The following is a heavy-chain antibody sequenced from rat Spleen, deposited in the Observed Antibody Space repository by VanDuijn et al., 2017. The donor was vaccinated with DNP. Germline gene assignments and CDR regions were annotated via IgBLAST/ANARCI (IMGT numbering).Heavy chain of an antibody. CDR2: ITYDGGST. V-gene: IGHV5-20*01. J-gene: IGHJ2*01. Sequence: EVQLVDSGGGLVQPGRSLKLSCAASGFTFSDYGMAWVLQAPTKSLEWVESITYDGGSTYYRDSVKGRFTISRDNAKSTLYLQMDSLRSEETATYYCTKAGGYSPWYFDYWGQGVMVTVSS. D-gene: IGHD1-11*01. CDR1: GFTFSDYG. CDR3: TKAGGYSPWYFDY.